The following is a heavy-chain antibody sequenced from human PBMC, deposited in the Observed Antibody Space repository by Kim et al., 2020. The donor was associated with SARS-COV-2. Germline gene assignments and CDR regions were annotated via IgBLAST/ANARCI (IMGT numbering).Heavy chain of an antibody. CDR2: IWAGGSNK. V-gene: IGHV3-33*01. CDR3: ARLGSGWYFDY. Sequence: GSLRLSCAASGFTFSSYGMQWVRQAPGKGLEWVAVIWAGGSNKYYADSVKGRFTISRDNSNNKVSLQMDSLRAEDTAVYYCARLGSGWYFDYWGQGTQVTVSS. D-gene: IGHD6-19*01. J-gene: IGHJ4*02. CDR1: GFTFSSYG.